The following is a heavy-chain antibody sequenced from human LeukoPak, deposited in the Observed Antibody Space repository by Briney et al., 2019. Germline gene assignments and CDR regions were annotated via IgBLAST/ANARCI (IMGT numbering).Heavy chain of an antibody. CDR3: ARGYSGTPNY. CDR1: GYTFTDFY. Sequence: ASVKVSCKTSGYTFTDFYIHWVRRAPGQGLEWMGWINPNSGGANFAQKFQGRVTMTRDTSISTVYMEMGSPTSDDTAVYYCARGYSGTPNYWGQGTLVTVSS. D-gene: IGHD1-26*01. V-gene: IGHV1-2*02. J-gene: IGHJ4*02. CDR2: INPNSGGA.